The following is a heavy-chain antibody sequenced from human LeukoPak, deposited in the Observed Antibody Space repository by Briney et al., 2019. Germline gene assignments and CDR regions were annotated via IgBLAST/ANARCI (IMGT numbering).Heavy chain of an antibody. CDR2: ININSGGT. CDR3: ARIAGGYSGYDSGYSFDY. J-gene: IGHJ4*02. D-gene: IGHD5-12*01. Sequence: SVKVSCKASGYTFTGYYMHWVRQAPGQGLEWMGWININSGGTNYAQKFQGRVTITRDTSISTAYMELSRLRSDDTAVYYCARIAGGYSGYDSGYSFDYWGQGTLVTASS. CDR1: GYTFTGYY. V-gene: IGHV1-2*02.